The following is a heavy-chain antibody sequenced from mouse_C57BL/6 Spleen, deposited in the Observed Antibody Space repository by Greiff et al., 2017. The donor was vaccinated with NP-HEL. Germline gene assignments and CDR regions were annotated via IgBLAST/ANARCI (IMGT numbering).Heavy chain of an antibody. D-gene: IGHD1-1*01. CDR1: GFTFSSYG. CDR2: ISSGGSYT. V-gene: IGHV5-6*01. Sequence: EVKLMESGGDLVKPGGSLKLSCAASGFTFSSYGMSWVRQTPDKRLEWVATISSGGSYTYYPESVKGRFTISRDNAKNTLYLQMSSLKSEDTAVYYCARHEDYYGSRAWFAYWGQGTLVTVSA. CDR3: ARHEDYYGSRAWFAY. J-gene: IGHJ3*01.